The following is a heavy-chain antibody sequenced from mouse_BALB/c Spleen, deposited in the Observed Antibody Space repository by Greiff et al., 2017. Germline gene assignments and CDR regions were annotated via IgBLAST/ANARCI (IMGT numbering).Heavy chain of an antibody. CDR1: GYSFTGYY. Sequence: VQLQQSGPELVKPGASVKISCKASGYSFTGYYMHWVKQSHVKSLEWIGRINPYNGATSYNQNFKDKASLTVDKSSSTAYMELHSLTSEDSAVYYCARSEYYGSSSFFDYWGQGTTLTVSS. CDR2: INPYNGAT. J-gene: IGHJ2*01. D-gene: IGHD1-1*01. V-gene: IGHV1-31*01. CDR3: ARSEYYGSSSFFDY.